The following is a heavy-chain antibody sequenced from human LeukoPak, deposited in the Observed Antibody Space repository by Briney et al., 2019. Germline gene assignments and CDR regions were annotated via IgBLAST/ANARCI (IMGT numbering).Heavy chain of an antibody. CDR1: GGSLSRYK. J-gene: IGHJ1*01. D-gene: IGHD5-18*01. Sequence: PETLSLSCTLPGGSLSRYKRSWIRQPPGKRLEWIVYIYYSGSTNYHHSLKSRVTISVHTSKNQFSLELGSVAAADTAVYYCASVQKGYAYGVFNWWGEGTLVSVAS. CDR3: ASVQKGYAYGVFNW. V-gene: IGHV4-59*01. CDR2: IYYSGST.